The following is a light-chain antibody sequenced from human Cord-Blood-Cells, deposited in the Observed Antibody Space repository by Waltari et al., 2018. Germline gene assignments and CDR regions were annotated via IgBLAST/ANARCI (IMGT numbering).Light chain of an antibody. CDR3: QQRYSTPYS. CDR2: AAS. Sequence: DIQMTQSPSSLSASVGDRVTITCRASQSISSYLNWYQQKPGKAPKLLIYAASSLQSGVPSRFSGSGSGTDFTLTSSSLQSEDFATSYCQQRYSTPYSFGQGTKLEIK. J-gene: IGKJ2*03. CDR1: QSISSY. V-gene: IGKV1-39*01.